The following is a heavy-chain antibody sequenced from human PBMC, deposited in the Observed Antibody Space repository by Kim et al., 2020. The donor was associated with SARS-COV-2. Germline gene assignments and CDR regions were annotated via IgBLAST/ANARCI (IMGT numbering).Heavy chain of an antibody. CDR3: ARVGHLGADYWGAQLYYFDY. CDR1: GFTFSSYW. D-gene: IGHD7-27*01. CDR2: INSDGSRI. J-gene: IGHJ4*02. V-gene: IGHV3-74*01. Sequence: GGSLRLSCAASGFTFSSYWMHWVRQAPGKGLEWVSRINSDGSRITYADSVKGRFTISRDNAKNTLYLQMNSLRAEDTAVYYCARVGHLGADYWGAQLYYFDYWGQGTLVTVSS.